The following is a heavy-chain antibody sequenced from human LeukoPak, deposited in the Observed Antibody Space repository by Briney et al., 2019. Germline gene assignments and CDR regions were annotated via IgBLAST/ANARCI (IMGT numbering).Heavy chain of an antibody. CDR2: INHSGST. D-gene: IGHD2-2*01. V-gene: IGHV4-34*01. Sequence: SETLSLTCAVYGGSFSGYYWSWIRQPPGKGLEWIGEINHSGSTYYNPSLKSRVTISVDTSKNQFSLKLSSVTAADTAVYYCARQRGDVVPAPDGMDVWGQGTTVTVSS. CDR3: ARQRGDVVPAPDGMDV. J-gene: IGHJ6*02. CDR1: GGSFSGYY.